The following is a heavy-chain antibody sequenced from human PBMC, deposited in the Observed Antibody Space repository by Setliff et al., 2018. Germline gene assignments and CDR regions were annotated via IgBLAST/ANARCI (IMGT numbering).Heavy chain of an antibody. CDR2: IYHSGST. V-gene: IGHV4-4*02. J-gene: IGHJ4*02. D-gene: IGHD5-18*01. CDR3: ASLDTAMVWGDDY. CDR1: GGSISSSNW. Sequence: PSETLSLTCAVSGGSISSSNWWSWVRQSPGKGLEWIGEIYHSGSTNYNPSLKSRVTISVDKSKNQFSLKLSSVTAADTAVYYCASLDTAMVWGDDYWGQGTLVTVSS.